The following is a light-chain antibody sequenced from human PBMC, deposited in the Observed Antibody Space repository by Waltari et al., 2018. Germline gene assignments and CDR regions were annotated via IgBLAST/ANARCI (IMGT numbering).Light chain of an antibody. V-gene: IGKV1-5*01. Sequence: DIQMTQSPSTLSASVGDRVTITCRASQSIKNWLAWYQQKPGKAPKLLIYDASSLESGVPSRFSGRGSETEFTLTISSLQPDDFATYYCQQYNSYSFVSFVGGTKVEVK. CDR2: DAS. J-gene: IGKJ4*01. CDR1: QSIKNW. CDR3: QQYNSYSFVS.